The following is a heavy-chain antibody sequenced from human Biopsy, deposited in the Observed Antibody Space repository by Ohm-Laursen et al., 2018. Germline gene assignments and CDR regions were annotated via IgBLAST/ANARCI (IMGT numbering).Heavy chain of an antibody. D-gene: IGHD4-17*01. CDR2: ISSDGSA. Sequence: SLRLSCAASGFIFSSAWMHWVRQAPGKGLVWVSRISSDGSATYADSVKGRFTISRDNAKNTAYLQMNSLRADDTALYYCATDHYGSINYWGQGTLVTVSS. CDR1: GFIFSSAW. CDR3: ATDHYGSINY. J-gene: IGHJ4*02. V-gene: IGHV3-74*01.